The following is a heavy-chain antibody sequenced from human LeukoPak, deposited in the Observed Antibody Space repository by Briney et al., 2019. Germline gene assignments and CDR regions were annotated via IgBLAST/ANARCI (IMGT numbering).Heavy chain of an antibody. V-gene: IGHV3-23*01. CDR2: ITDSGGSV. J-gene: IGHJ4*02. CDR1: GYMFSTYA. CDR3: ARDQGWLINY. D-gene: IGHD5-18*01. Sequence: SGGSLRLSCAASGYMFSTYAMSWVRQAPGKGPQWVSAITDSGGSVLYADSVKGRFTISRDNSKNTLYLQMNSLRAEDTAVYYCARDQGWLINYWGQGTLVIVSS.